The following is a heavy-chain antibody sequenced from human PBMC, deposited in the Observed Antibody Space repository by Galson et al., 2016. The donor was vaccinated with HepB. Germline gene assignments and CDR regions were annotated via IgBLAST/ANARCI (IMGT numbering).Heavy chain of an antibody. CDR3: TRDHLWGYSGYDLYYYYYYGLDV. V-gene: IGHV3-64*01. D-gene: IGHD5-12*01. J-gene: IGHJ6*04. Sequence: SLRLSCAASGFTFRSFGMHWVRQAPGKGLEYVSAISSNGDSTNYANSVKGRFTISRDNSKNTLYLQMGSLRAEDMAVYYCTRDHLWGYSGYDLYYYYYYGLDVWGKGTTVTVSS. CDR1: GFTFRSFG. CDR2: ISSNGDST.